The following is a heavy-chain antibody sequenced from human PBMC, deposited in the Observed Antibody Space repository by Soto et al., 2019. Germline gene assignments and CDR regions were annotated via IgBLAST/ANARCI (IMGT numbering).Heavy chain of an antibody. D-gene: IGHD5-18*01. V-gene: IGHV1-69*05. J-gene: IGHJ6*02. CDR1: GGTFSSYA. CDR2: IIPIFGTA. CDR3: ARVSDTAMGLWYYYGMDV. Sequence: QVQLVQSGAEVKKPGSSVKVSCKASGGTFSSYAISWVRQAPGQGLEWMGGIIPIFGTANYAQKFQGRVTIPPDESTSTAYMELSSLRSEDTAVYYCARVSDTAMGLWYYYGMDVWGQGTTVTVSS.